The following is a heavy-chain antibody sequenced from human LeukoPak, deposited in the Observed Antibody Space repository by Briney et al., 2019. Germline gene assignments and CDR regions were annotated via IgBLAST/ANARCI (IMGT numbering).Heavy chain of an antibody. Sequence: ASVEVSCKASGGTFSSYAISWVRQAPGQGLEWMGGIIPIFGTANYAQKFQGRVTITADESTSTAYMELSSLSSEDTAVYYCARAPITLFGVVINRFDYRGQGTLVTVSS. D-gene: IGHD3-3*01. CDR1: GGTFSSYA. CDR3: ARAPITLFGVVINRFDY. J-gene: IGHJ4*02. CDR2: IIPIFGTA. V-gene: IGHV1-69*13.